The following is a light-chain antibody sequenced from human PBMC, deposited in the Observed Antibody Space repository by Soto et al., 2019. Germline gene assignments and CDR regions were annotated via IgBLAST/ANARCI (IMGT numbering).Light chain of an antibody. CDR3: QKYNSAPLLT. V-gene: IGKV1-27*01. Sequence: DIQMTQSPSTLSASVGDRVTITWRASQSISSWLAWYQQKPGKVPKLLIYAASTLQSGVPSRFSGSGSGTDFTLTISSLQPEDVATYYCQKYNSAPLLTFGGGTKVDI. J-gene: IGKJ4*01. CDR1: QSISSW. CDR2: AAS.